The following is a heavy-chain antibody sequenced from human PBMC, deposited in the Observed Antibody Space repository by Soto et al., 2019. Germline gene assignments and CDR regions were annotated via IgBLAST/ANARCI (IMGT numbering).Heavy chain of an antibody. J-gene: IGHJ6*02. CDR2: IYYSGST. CDR3: ARNLMGYSSGGYYYYGMDV. V-gene: IGHV4-31*03. D-gene: IGHD1-1*01. CDR1: GGSISSGGYY. Sequence: SETLSLTCTVSGGSISSGGYYWSWIRQHPGKGLEWIGYIYYSGSTYYNPSLKSRVTISVDTSKNQFSLKLSSVTAADTAVYYCARNLMGYSSGGYYYYGMDVWGQGTTVTVSS.